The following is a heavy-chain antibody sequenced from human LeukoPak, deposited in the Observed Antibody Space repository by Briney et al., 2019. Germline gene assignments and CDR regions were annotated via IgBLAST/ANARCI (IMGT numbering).Heavy chain of an antibody. CDR1: GGSFSGYY. Sequence: SETLSLTCAVYGGSFSGYYWSWIRQPPGKGLEWIGEINHSGSTNYNPSLKSRVTISVDTSKNQFSLKLSSVTAADTAVYHCVRLQPNTGEWAFDIWGQGTMVSVSS. J-gene: IGHJ3*02. D-gene: IGHD1-1*01. V-gene: IGHV4-34*01. CDR3: VRLQPNTGEWAFDI. CDR2: INHSGST.